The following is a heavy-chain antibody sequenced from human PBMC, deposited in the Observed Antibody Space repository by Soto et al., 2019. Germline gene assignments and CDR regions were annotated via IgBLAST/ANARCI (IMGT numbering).Heavy chain of an antibody. CDR2: ISGSGGST. D-gene: IGHD2-2*01. CDR3: SKAIVVVPAAMADYYYYGMDV. J-gene: IGHJ6*02. V-gene: IGHV3-23*01. CDR1: GFTFSSYA. Sequence: GGSLRLSCAVSGFTFSSYAMSWVRQAPGKGLEWVSAISGSGGSTYYADSVKGRFTISRDNSKNTLYLQMNSLRAEDTAVYYCSKAIVVVPAAMADYYYYGMDVWGQGTTVTVSS.